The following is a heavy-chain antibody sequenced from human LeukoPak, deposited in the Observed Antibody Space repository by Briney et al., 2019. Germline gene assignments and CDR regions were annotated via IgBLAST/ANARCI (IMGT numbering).Heavy chain of an antibody. V-gene: IGHV1-2*02. CDR1: GYTFTAYY. CDR3: ARDQEKGNSGTYYALDY. J-gene: IGHJ4*02. CDR2: TNPNNGGT. D-gene: IGHD1-26*01. Sequence: GASVKVSCKASGYTFTAYYMHWVRQAPGQGLEWMGWTNPNNGGTNYAQNFQGRVTMTRDTSISTAYMELSRLRSDDTAVYYCARDQEKGNSGTYYALDYWGQGTLVTVSS.